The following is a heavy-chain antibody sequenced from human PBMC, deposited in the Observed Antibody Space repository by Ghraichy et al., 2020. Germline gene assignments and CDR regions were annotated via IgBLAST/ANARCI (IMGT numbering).Heavy chain of an antibody. CDR1: GFTFGDYA. D-gene: IGHD4-11*01. CDR2: IRRKTYGGTT. J-gene: IGHJ4*02. V-gene: IGHV3-49*03. CDR3: TRDLQEGAHTITDY. Sequence: GGSLRLSCTASGFTFGDYAMSWFRQAPGKGLQWVGLIRRKTYGGTTEYAVSVKGRFTILRDDSESIAYLHMNSLKTEDTAVYYCTRDLQEGAHTITDYWGQGTLVTVSS.